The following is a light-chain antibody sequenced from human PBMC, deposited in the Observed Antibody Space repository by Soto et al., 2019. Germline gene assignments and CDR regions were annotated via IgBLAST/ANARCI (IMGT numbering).Light chain of an antibody. Sequence: EVVMTQSPATLSVSPGERATLSCRASQSVSSNLAWYQQQPGQAPRLLIYDASNRATGIPARFSGSGSGTDFTLTISSLEPEDFAVYYCQQRRNWRSTFGGGTKVDIK. CDR1: QSVSSN. J-gene: IGKJ4*01. V-gene: IGKV3-11*01. CDR2: DAS. CDR3: QQRRNWRST.